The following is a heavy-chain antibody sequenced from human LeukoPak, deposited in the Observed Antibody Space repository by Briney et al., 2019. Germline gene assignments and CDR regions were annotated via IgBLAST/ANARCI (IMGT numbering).Heavy chain of an antibody. D-gene: IGHD5-18*01. CDR3: ARDVTAVDY. J-gene: IGHJ4*02. CDR1: GYSISSGYY. V-gene: IGHV4-38-2*02. CDR2: IYHSGST. Sequence: SETLSLTCTVSGYSISSGYYWGWIRQPPGKGLEWIGSIYHSGSTYYNPPLKSRVTISVDTSKNQFSLKLGSVTAADTAVYYWARDVTAVDYWGQGTLVTVSS.